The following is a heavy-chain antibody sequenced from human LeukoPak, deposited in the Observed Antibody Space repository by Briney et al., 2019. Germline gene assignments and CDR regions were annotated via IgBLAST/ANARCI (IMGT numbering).Heavy chain of an antibody. D-gene: IGHD2-2*01. Sequence: SETLSLTCAVYGGSFSGYYWSWIRQPPGKGLEWIGEINHSGSTNYNPSLKSRVTISVDTSKNQFSLKLSSVTAADTAVYYCARIPVYCSSTSCSLEYYFDYWGQGTLVTVSS. CDR2: INHSGST. CDR3: ARIPVYCSSTSCSLEYYFDY. J-gene: IGHJ4*02. CDR1: GGSFSGYY. V-gene: IGHV4-34*01.